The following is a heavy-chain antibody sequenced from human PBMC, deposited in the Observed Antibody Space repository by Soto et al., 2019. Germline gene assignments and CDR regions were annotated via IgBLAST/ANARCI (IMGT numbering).Heavy chain of an antibody. V-gene: IGHV2-5*02. CDR1: GFSLTNNNVT. CDR2: VYWDDDE. D-gene: IGHD2-2*01. J-gene: IGHJ5*02. Sequence: QITLKESGPTLVKPTQTLTLTCTLSGFSLTNNNVTVGRIRQPPGKALEWLAFVYWDDDERYSPSLKSRRTIPKDISKNQVVLTMTNTDPVDTATYYCVHRPVDSGMPGPWGKGILVIVSS. CDR3: VHRPVDSGMPGP.